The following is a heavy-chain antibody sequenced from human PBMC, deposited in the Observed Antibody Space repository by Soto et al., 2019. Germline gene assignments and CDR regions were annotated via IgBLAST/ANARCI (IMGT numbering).Heavy chain of an antibody. V-gene: IGHV1-18*01. J-gene: IGHJ4*02. CDR3: ARISQSDFWSGYYYFFDY. CDR1: GYTFTDYG. CDR2: ITAFNGNT. D-gene: IGHD3-3*01. Sequence: QVHLVQSGAEVEKPGASVKVSCKASGYTFTDYGISWVRQAPGQGLQWMGWITAFNGNTKYAQQFQGRVTMTTDTSTRTDYMELRSLESDDTAVYYCARISQSDFWSGYYYFFDYWGQGTLVTVSS.